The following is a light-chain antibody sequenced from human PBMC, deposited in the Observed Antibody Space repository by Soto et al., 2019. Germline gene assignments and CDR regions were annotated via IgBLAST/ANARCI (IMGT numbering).Light chain of an antibody. J-gene: IGKJ1*01. CDR1: QGISNS. V-gene: IGKV1-27*01. Sequence: DIQMTQSPSSLSASVGDRVTITCRASQGISNSLAWYQQKPGKVPKLLIYAASTLQSEVPSRFRGSGSGTDFTLTISSLQPEDGATYYCQEYNTVTWTFGQGTKVEIK. CDR3: QEYNTVTWT. CDR2: AAS.